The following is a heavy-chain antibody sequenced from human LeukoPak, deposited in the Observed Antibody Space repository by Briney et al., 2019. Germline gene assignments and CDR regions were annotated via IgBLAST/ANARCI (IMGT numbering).Heavy chain of an antibody. Sequence: ASVKVSCKISGHTLADLPMNWVRQAPGKGLEWMGGYEPAEGETTYPHRFQGRVTMTEDTSTDTAYMELSSLRSEDTAVYYCATLATMVREGFDPWGQGTLVTVSS. CDR1: GHTLADLP. CDR3: ATLATMVREGFDP. J-gene: IGHJ5*02. V-gene: IGHV1-24*01. CDR2: YEPAEGET. D-gene: IGHD3-10*01.